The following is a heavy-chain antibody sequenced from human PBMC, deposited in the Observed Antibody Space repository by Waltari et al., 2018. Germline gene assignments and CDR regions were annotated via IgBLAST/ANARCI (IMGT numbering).Heavy chain of an antibody. V-gene: IGHV4-34*01. CDR2: INHSGST. J-gene: IGHJ4*02. Sequence: QVQLQQWGSGLLKPSATLSLTCAVYGGSFCGSSWSWIRQPPGQGLEWIGEINHSGSTNYNPSLKSRVTISVDTSKNQFSLKLSSVTAADTAVYYCARVTGYYFDYWGQGTLVTVSS. CDR3: ARVTGYYFDY. D-gene: IGHD2-8*02. CDR1: GGSFCGSS.